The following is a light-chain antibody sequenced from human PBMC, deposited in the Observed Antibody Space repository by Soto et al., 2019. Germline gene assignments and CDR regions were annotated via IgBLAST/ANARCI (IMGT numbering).Light chain of an antibody. Sequence: EIVLTQPPATLSLSPWERATLSCRASQSVSSYLAWYQQKPGQAPRLLIYDASNRATGIPARFSGSGSGTDFTLTISSLEPEDFAVYYCQQRSNLLTFGGGTKVDIK. CDR2: DAS. CDR3: QQRSNLLT. V-gene: IGKV3-11*01. CDR1: QSVSSY. J-gene: IGKJ4*01.